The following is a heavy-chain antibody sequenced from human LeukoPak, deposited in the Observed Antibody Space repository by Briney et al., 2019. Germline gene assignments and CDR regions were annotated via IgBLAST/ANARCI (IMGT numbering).Heavy chain of an antibody. V-gene: IGHV3-30*18. CDR1: GFTFSSYG. CDR3: AKDSGDY. J-gene: IGHJ4*02. CDR2: ISYDGSNK. D-gene: IGHD6-25*01. Sequence: GRSLRLSCAASGFTFSSYGMHWVRQAPGKGLEWVAVISYDGSNKYYADSVKGRFTISRDNSKNTLYLQMNSLRAEEKAVYYCAKDSGDYWGQGTLVTVSS.